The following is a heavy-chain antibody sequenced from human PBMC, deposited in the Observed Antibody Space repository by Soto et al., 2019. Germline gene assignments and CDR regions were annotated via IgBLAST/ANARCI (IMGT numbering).Heavy chain of an antibody. CDR2: ISYEGSNT. V-gene: IGHV3-30-3*01. J-gene: IGHJ6*02. CDR1: GFTFGTYA. CDR3: ARVTPGNNLYYFSGMDV. D-gene: IGHD1-1*01. Sequence: GGSLRLSCVASGFTFGTYAIQWVRQAPGKGLQWVALISYEGSNTYYADSVRGRFTVSRDNSKSTLYLQMNSLRPEDTGVYYCARVTPGNNLYYFSGMDVWGQGTSVTVSS.